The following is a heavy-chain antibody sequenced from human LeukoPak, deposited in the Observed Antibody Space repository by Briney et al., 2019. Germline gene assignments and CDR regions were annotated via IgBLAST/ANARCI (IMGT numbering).Heavy chain of an antibody. V-gene: IGHV3-30*18. J-gene: IGHJ4*02. D-gene: IGHD6-13*01. CDR1: GFTFSSYG. CDR2: ISYDGSNK. CDR3: ANGYLFDY. Sequence: GGSLRLSCAASGFTFSSYGMHWVRQAPGKGLEWVAVISYDGSNKYYADSVKGRFTISRDNSKNTLYLQMNSLRAEDTAVYYCANGYLFDYWGQGTLVTVSS.